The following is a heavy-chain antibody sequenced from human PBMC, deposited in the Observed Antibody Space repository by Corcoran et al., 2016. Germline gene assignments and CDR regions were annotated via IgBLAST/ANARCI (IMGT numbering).Heavy chain of an antibody. CDR3: ASRGTPGWNFDY. Sequence: QVQLQQWGAGLLKPSETLSLTCAVYGGSFSGYYWSWIRQPPGKGLGWIGEINHSGSTNYNPSLKSRVTISVDTSKNQFSLKLSSVTAADTAVYYCASRGTPGWNFDYWGQGSLVTVSS. J-gene: IGHJ4*02. D-gene: IGHD1-7*01. CDR1: GGSFSGYY. V-gene: IGHV4-34*01. CDR2: INHSGST.